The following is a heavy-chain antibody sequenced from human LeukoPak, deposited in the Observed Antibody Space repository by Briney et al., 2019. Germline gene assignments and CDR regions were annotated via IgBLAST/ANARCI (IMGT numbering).Heavy chain of an antibody. Sequence: GASVKVSCKASGGTFSSYAISWVRQAPGQGLEWMGGIIPIFGTANYAQKFQGRVTITADESTSTAYMELSSLRSEDTAVYYCARDPGYFDSSGYYDMYHFDYWGQGTLVTVSS. CDR3: ARDPGYFDSSGYYDMYHFDY. J-gene: IGHJ4*02. CDR2: IIPIFGTA. V-gene: IGHV1-69*13. CDR1: GGTFSSYA. D-gene: IGHD3-22*01.